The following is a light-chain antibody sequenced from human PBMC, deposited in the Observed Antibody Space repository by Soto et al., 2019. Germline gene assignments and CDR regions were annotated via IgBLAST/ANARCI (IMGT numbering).Light chain of an antibody. CDR2: KAS. CDR1: QTISSW. CDR3: QHLNSYPYT. Sequence: DIQMTQSPSTLSGSVGDRVTITCRASQTISSWLAWYQQKPGKAPKLLIYKASTLKSGVPSRFSGSGSGTEFTLTISSLQPEDFATYHCQHLNSYPYTFGQGTKVDIK. V-gene: IGKV1-5*03. J-gene: IGKJ2*01.